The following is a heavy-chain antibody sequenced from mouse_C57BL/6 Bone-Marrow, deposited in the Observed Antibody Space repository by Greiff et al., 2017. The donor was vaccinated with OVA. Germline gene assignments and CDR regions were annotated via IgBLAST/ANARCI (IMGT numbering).Heavy chain of an antibody. CDR1: GFSLTSYG. CDR3: ARNCGSSFDY. Sequence: VKLVESGPGLVQPSQSLSITCTVSGFSLTSYGVHWVRQSPGKGLEWLGVIWSGGSTDYNAAFISRRSISKDNSKIQVFFKMNSLQANYTAIYYCARNCGSSFDYWGQGTTLTVSS. J-gene: IGHJ2*01. D-gene: IGHD1-1*01. V-gene: IGHV2-2*02. CDR2: IWSGGST.